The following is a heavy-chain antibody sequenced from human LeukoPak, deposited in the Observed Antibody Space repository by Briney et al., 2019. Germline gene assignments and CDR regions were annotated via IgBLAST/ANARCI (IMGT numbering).Heavy chain of an antibody. Sequence: SETLSLTCTVSGGSISSSSYYWGWIRQPPGKGLEWIGSIYYSGSTYYNPSLKSRVTISVDTSKNQFSLKLSSVTAADTAVYYCARAGVYYDFWSGYYHWFDPWGQGTLVTVSS. CDR3: ARAGVYYDFWSGYYHWFDP. CDR2: IYYSGST. V-gene: IGHV4-39*01. D-gene: IGHD3-3*01. CDR1: GGSISSSSYY. J-gene: IGHJ5*02.